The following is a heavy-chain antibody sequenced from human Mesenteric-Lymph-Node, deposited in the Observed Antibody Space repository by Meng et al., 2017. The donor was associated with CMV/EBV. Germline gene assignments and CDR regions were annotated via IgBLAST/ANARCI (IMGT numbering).Heavy chain of an antibody. CDR1: GLTFSSYS. Sequence: GESLKISCAVSGLTFSSYSMNWVRQAPGKGLEWVSSISGASNYIYYADSVKGRFIISRDNAKNSLYLQMNSLTTEDTAVYYCATIGWYVPTFDYWGQGTLVTVSS. D-gene: IGHD6-19*01. V-gene: IGHV3-21*01. CDR3: ATIGWYVPTFDY. J-gene: IGHJ4*02. CDR2: ISGASNYI.